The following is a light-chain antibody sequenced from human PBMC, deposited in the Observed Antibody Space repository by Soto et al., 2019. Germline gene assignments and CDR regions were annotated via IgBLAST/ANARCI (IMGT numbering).Light chain of an antibody. CDR1: QSVAKNY. J-gene: IGKJ4*01. Sequence: EIVLTQSPGTLSLSPGERASLSCRASQSVAKNYLAWYQQKPGQALRLLISDASSRATGIPDRFSGSGSGTDFTLTISRLEAEDFAVYFCQQDATSPLTFGGGTKVEIK. V-gene: IGKV3-20*01. CDR3: QQDATSPLT. CDR2: DAS.